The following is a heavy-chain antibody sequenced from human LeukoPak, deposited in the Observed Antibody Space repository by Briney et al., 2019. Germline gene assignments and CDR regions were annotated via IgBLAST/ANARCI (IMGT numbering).Heavy chain of an antibody. J-gene: IGHJ4*02. Sequence: SETLSLTCAVYGGSFSGYYWSWIRQPPGKGLEWIGEINHSGSTNYNPSLKSRVTISVDTSKNQFSLKLSSVTAADTAVYYCARGLGYCSGGSCYPNDWGQGTLVTVSS. D-gene: IGHD2-15*01. CDR2: INHSGST. CDR1: GGSFSGYY. CDR3: ARGLGYCSGGSCYPND. V-gene: IGHV4-34*01.